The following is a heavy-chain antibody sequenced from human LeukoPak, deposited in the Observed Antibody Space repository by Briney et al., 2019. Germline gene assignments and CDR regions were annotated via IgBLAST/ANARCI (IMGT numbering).Heavy chain of an antibody. Sequence: PGGSLRPSRAASGFTFQAPGKGLVWVSGTNTDGSSTMYADSVKGRFTIARDNAKNTLYLQMNSLRAEDTAVYYCYGANAEHWGQRSLVSDSS. CDR2: TNTDGSST. CDR3: YGANAEH. J-gene: IGHJ1*01. V-gene: IGHV3-74*03. D-gene: IGHD4-23*01. CDR1: GFTF.